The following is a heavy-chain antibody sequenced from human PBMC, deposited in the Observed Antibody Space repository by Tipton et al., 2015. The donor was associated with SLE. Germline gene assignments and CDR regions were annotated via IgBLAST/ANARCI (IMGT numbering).Heavy chain of an antibody. J-gene: IGHJ4*02. D-gene: IGHD1-26*01. CDR3: ARDLVDGRGY. CDR1: GGTFSSYA. Sequence: QLVQSGAEVKKPGSSVKVSCKASGGTFSSYAISWVRQAPGQGLEWMGGILPIFGTANYAQKFQGGVTVTAAESTSPAYMEWSSLRPEDTAVYYCARDLVDGRGYWGQGTLVTVSS. V-gene: IGHV1-69*01. CDR2: ILPIFGTA.